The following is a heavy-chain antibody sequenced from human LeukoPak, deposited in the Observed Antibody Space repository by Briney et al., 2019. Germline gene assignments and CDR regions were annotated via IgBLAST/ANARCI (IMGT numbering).Heavy chain of an antibody. CDR1: GYSITSGYY. J-gene: IGHJ4*02. D-gene: IGHD6-13*01. CDR3: ARDGQQLGVAF. Sequence: SETLSLTCSVSGYSITSGYYWGWIRPPPGKGLERIGSMYHRGTAYYNPSLKSRITISIDTSKNRFSLRLSSLTIVDTAVYYCARDGQQLGVAFWGLGTLVTVSS. CDR2: MYHRGTA. V-gene: IGHV4-38-2*02.